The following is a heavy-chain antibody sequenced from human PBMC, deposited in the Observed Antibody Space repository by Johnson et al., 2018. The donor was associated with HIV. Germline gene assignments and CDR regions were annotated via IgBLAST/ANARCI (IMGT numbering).Heavy chain of an antibody. D-gene: IGHD2-21*01. V-gene: IGHV3-33*08. Sequence: QVQLVESGGGLVQPGGSLRLSCAASGFTFSSYGMHWVRQAPGKGLEWVAVIWYDGNNKYYADSVKGRFTISRDDSKNTLYLQMNSLKTEDTAMYYCTTDYIVVGAFDIWGQGTIVTVSS. J-gene: IGHJ3*02. CDR1: GFTFSSYG. CDR2: IWYDGNNK. CDR3: TTDYIVVGAFDI.